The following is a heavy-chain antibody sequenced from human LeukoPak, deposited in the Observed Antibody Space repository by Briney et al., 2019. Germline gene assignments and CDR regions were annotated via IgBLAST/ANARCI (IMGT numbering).Heavy chain of an antibody. V-gene: IGHV3-33*06. Sequence: GGSLRLSCAASGFTFSSYGMHWVRQAPGKGLEWVAVIWYDGSNKYYADSVKGRFTISRDNSKNTLYLQMSSLRAEDTAVYYCAKDLVGYYYGSGSYPNYWGQGTLVTVSS. D-gene: IGHD3-10*01. CDR1: GFTFSSYG. J-gene: IGHJ4*02. CDR3: AKDLVGYYYGSGSYPNY. CDR2: IWYDGSNK.